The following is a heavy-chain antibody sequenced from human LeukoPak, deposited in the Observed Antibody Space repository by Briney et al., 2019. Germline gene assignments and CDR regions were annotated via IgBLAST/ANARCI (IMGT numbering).Heavy chain of an antibody. D-gene: IGHD2-2*01. CDR3: ARHQCSSTSCFTWLAWFDP. CDR2: IYSGGDT. J-gene: IGHJ5*02. CDR1: GFSVTVNY. Sequence: GGSLRLSCAASGFSVTVNYMNWVRQAPGKGLEWVSVIYSGGDTDYADSVKGRFTISRDNSKNTLYLQMSSLRAEDTAIYYCARHQCSSTSCFTWLAWFDPWGQGTLVTVSS. V-gene: IGHV3-66*04.